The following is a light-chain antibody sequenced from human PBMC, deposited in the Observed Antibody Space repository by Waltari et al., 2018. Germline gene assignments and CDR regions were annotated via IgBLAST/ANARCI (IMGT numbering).Light chain of an antibody. Sequence: HRVTISCSGGSSNIGNNDVSWYQQFPGTAPKLRITDNNKRPFGIPDRFSGSKSGTSATLGITGRQTGDEADYYCATWDSRLSVVVFGGGTKVTVL. CDR1: SSNIGNND. J-gene: IGLJ3*02. CDR2: DNN. CDR3: ATWDSRLSVVV. V-gene: IGLV1-51*01.